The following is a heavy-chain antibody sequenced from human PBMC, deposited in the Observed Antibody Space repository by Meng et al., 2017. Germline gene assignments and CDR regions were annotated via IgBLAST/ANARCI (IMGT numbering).Heavy chain of an antibody. CDR3: ARPGGHSYGYSYYYGMDV. V-gene: IGHV1-8*01. J-gene: IGHJ6*02. D-gene: IGHD5-18*01. CDR1: GYTFTSYD. Sequence: ASVKVSCKASGYTFTSYDINWVRQATGQGLEWMGWMNPNSGNTGYAQKFQGRVTMTRNTSISTAYMELSSLRSEDTAVYYCARPGGHSYGYSYYYGMDVWGQGTTVTVSS. CDR2: MNPNSGNT.